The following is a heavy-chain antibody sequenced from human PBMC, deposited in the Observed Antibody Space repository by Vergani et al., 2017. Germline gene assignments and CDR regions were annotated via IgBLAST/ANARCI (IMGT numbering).Heavy chain of an antibody. CDR2: INAGNGNT. CDR3: ATVGATSDAFDI. D-gene: IGHD1-26*01. V-gene: IGHV1-3*01. J-gene: IGHJ3*02. CDR1: GYTFTSYA. Sequence: QVQLVQSGSELKKPGASVKVSCKASGYTFTSYAMHWVRQAPGQRLEWMGWINAGNGNTKYSQKFQGRVTITRDTSASTAYMELSSLRSEDTAVYYCATVGATSDAFDIWGQGTMVTVSS.